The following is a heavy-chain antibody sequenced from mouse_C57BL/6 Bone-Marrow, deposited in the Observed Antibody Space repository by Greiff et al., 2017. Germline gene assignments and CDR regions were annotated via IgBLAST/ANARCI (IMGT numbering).Heavy chain of an antibody. Sequence: QVQLQQPGAELVRPGSSVKLSCKASGYTFTSYWMDWVKQRPGQGLEWIGNIYPSDSETHYNQKFKDKATLTVDKSSSTAYMQLSRLTSEDSAVYYGARNYGSRTDGMDYWGQGTSVTVS. CDR3: ARNYGSRTDGMDY. CDR2: IYPSDSET. D-gene: IGHD1-1*01. CDR1: GYTFTSYW. V-gene: IGHV1-61*01. J-gene: IGHJ4*01.